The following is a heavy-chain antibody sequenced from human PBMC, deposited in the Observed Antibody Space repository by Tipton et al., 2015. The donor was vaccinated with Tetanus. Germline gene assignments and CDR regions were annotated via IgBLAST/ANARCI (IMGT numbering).Heavy chain of an antibody. Sequence: TLSLTCTVSGASINDYYWNWIRQPPGKGLEWIGYIHYSGKTNYNPSLRSRVTLSVDTSRNQFSLKLGSVTAADTAVYYCARIGWLQQNRPAFDIWGQGTVVTVSS. D-gene: IGHD5-24*01. CDR3: ARIGWLQQNRPAFDI. V-gene: IGHV4-59*01. CDR1: GASINDYY. CDR2: IHYSGKT. J-gene: IGHJ3*02.